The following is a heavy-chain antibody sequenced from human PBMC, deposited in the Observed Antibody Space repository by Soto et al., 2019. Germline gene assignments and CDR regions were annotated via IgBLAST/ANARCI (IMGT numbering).Heavy chain of an antibody. D-gene: IGHD5-18*01. CDR1: GGALSGYY. V-gene: IGHV4-34*01. CDR2: ISHSGRT. CDR3: ARIETYSHYLDGWFDP. Sequence: SETLSLTCAVKGGALSGYYWTWIRQPPGKGLEWIGEISHSGRTNYNPSLKSRVTISVDTSKNQFSLKVNSVAAADTAVYYCARIETYSHYLDGWFDPWGQGTLVTVSS. J-gene: IGHJ5*02.